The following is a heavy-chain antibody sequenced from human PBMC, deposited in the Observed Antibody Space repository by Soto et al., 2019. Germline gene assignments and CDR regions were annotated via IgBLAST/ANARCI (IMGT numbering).Heavy chain of an antibody. V-gene: IGHV1-18*04. CDR3: ASVHRITIVRGHQFDP. J-gene: IGHJ5*02. CDR1: GYTFTSYG. Sequence: QVQLVQSGAEVKKPGASVKVSCKASGYTFTSYGISWVRQAPGQGLEWMGWISAYNGNTNYAQKLQGRVTMTTDTTTSTGYMELRSVSSDDTAVYYCASVHRITIVRGHQFDPWGQGTLVIVSS. CDR2: ISAYNGNT. D-gene: IGHD3-10*01.